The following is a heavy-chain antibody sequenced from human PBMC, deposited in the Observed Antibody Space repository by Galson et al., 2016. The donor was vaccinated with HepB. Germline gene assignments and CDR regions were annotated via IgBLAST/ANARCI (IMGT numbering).Heavy chain of an antibody. CDR3: ARGGGGFDL. Sequence: TLSLTCAVYSGSFSDSYWSWLRQPPGKGLEWIGEINHSGSSDYNPSLQSRVTISVDTSKNQFSLKLTAVTAADTAACYCARGGGGFDLWGRGTLVTVSS. CDR1: SGSFSDSY. D-gene: IGHD3-10*01. V-gene: IGHV4-34*01. CDR2: INHSGSS. J-gene: IGHJ2*01.